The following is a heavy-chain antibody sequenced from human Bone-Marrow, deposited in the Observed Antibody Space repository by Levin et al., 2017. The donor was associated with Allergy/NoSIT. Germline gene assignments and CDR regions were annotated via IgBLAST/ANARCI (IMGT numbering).Heavy chain of an antibody. Sequence: PGGSLRLSCAASGFTFSNYAMSWVRQAPGKGLEWISAASGTGASTYYADSVKGRFTISRDNSKNTLFLQMNSLRAEDTAIYYCTNSWTYCGRDCYTYLFDYWGQGALVTVSS. CDR3: TNSWTYCGRDCYTYLFDY. D-gene: IGHD2-21*02. CDR2: ASGTGAST. J-gene: IGHJ4*02. V-gene: IGHV3-23*01. CDR1: GFTFSNYA.